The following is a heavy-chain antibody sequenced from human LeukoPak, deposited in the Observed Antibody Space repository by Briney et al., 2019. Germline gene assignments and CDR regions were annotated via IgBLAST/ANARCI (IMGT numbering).Heavy chain of an antibody. Sequence: PSETLSLTCTVSGDSINGFYWSWIRQPPGKGLEWVAYIYYAGRTTYNPSLKSRVTISVDTSKNQFSLKLSSVTAADTAVYYCASNACSGGSCYERSFDYWGQGTLVTVSS. J-gene: IGHJ4*02. CDR3: ASNACSGGSCYERSFDY. CDR1: GDSINGFY. CDR2: IYYAGRT. D-gene: IGHD2-15*01. V-gene: IGHV4-59*12.